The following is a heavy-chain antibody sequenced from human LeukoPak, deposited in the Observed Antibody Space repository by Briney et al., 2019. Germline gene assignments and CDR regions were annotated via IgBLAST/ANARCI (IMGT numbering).Heavy chain of an antibody. Sequence: ASVKVSCKASGYTFTSYDINWVRQATGQGLEWMGWMNPNSGNTGYAQKFQGRVTMTRNTSISTAYMELSRLRSDDTAVYYCARDWGYGDFYFDYWGQGTLVTVSS. D-gene: IGHD4-17*01. J-gene: IGHJ4*02. CDR2: MNPNSGNT. CDR1: GYTFTSYD. CDR3: ARDWGYGDFYFDY. V-gene: IGHV1-8*01.